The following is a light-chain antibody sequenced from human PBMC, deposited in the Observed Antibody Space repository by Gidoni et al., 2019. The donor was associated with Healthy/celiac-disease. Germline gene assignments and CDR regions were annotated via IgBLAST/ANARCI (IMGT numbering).Light chain of an antibody. Sequence: DLQMTQSPSSLSASVGDRVTITCRASQSISRYLNWYQQKPGKAPKFLIYGASSLQSGVPARFSGGGSGTDFTLTISSLQSEDFAIYYCQQSYSNLWTFGQGTKVEIK. CDR3: QQSYSNLWT. CDR2: GAS. V-gene: IGKV1-39*01. CDR1: QSISRY. J-gene: IGKJ1*01.